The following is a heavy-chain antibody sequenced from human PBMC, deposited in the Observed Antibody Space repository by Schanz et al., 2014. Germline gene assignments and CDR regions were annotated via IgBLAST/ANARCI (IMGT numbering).Heavy chain of an antibody. J-gene: IGHJ4*02. CDR3: ARDRGYCSGGSCLTFDY. V-gene: IGHV3-30*03. CDR1: GFTFTTHS. CDR2: ISYDGSGK. D-gene: IGHD2-15*01. Sequence: VQLLDSGGGLVQPGGSLRLSCAASGFTFTTHSMTWVRQAPGKGLEWVAVISYDGSGKYYADSVKGRFTISRDSPKNTLYLQMNTLRAEDTAVYYCARDRGYCSGGSCLTFDYWGQGTLVTVSS.